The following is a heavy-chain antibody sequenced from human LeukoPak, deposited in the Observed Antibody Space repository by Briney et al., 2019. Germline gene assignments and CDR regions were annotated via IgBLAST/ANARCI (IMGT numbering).Heavy chain of an antibody. CDR3: TRSNVLRYLGPPNCFDP. D-gene: IGHD3-9*01. V-gene: IGHV3-49*04. Sequence: GRSLRLSCTASGFTFGDYAMSWVRQAPGKGLEWVGFIRSKAYGGTTEYAASVKGRFTISRDDSKSIAYLQMNSLKTEDTAVYYCTRSNVLRYLGPPNCFDPWGQGTLVTVSS. J-gene: IGHJ5*02. CDR2: IRSKAYGGTT. CDR1: GFTFGDYA.